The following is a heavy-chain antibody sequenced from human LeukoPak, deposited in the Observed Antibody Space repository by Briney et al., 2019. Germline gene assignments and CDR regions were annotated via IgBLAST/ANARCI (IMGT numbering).Heavy chain of an antibody. D-gene: IGHD7-27*01. V-gene: IGHV3-66*01. Sequence: GGSLRLSCAASGFTVSSNYMSWVRQAPGKGLEWVSIIYSGGSTYYADSVKGRFTISRDNSKNTLYLQMNSLRAEDTAVYYCARANWGHPMYYFDYWGQGTLVTVSS. CDR3: ARANWGHPMYYFDY. CDR2: IYSGGST. CDR1: GFTVSSNY. J-gene: IGHJ4*02.